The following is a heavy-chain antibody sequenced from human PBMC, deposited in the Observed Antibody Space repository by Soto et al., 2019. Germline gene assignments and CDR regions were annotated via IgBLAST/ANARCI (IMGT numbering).Heavy chain of an antibody. Sequence: SETLSLTCTVSGGSISSGGYYWSWIRQHPGKGLEWIGYIYYSGSTYYNPSLKSRVTISVDTSKNQFSLKLSSVTAADTAVYYLARERGLIKKAALYHYYLGMDVWGQGTPVTVSS. CDR2: IYYSGST. V-gene: IGHV4-31*03. D-gene: IGHD6-13*01. CDR1: GGSISSGGYY. CDR3: ARERGLIKKAALYHYYLGMDV. J-gene: IGHJ6*02.